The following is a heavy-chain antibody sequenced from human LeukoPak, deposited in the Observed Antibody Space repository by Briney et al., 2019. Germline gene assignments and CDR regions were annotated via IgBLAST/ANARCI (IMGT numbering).Heavy chain of an antibody. CDR1: GFTFSSYA. V-gene: IGHV3-30*14. CDR2: ISNNGRNK. D-gene: IGHD6-19*01. CDR3: ARAVAGTHWLDP. Sequence: GGSLRLSCAASGFTFSSYAIHWVRQAPGKGLEWVAFISNNGRNKDYADSVKGRFTISRDNSKNTLYLQMNSLRAEDTAVYYCARAVAGTHWLDPWGQGTLVTVSS. J-gene: IGHJ5*02.